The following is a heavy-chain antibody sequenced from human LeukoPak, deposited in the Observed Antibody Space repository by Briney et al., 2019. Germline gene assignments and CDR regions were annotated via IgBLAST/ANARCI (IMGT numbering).Heavy chain of an antibody. D-gene: IGHD5-18*01. CDR2: SSSNGGST. V-gene: IGHV3-64*01. J-gene: IGHJ4*02. CDR3: VRRRGYGYDY. CDR1: GFTFISYA. Sequence: PGASLRLSCAASGFTFISYAMDWVRQAPGKGLEYVSGSSSNGGSTYYASSVKGRFTISRDNSKTTLDLQMGSLRAEDMAVYYCVRRRGYGYDYWGQGTLVSVSS.